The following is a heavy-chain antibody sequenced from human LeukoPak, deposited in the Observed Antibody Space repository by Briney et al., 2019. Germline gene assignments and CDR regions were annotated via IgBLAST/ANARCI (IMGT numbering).Heavy chain of an antibody. CDR3: AKVLSGSQDY. CDR2: ISNSGRNT. D-gene: IGHD1-26*01. V-gene: IGHV3-23*01. J-gene: IGHJ4*02. CDR1: GFTFRSYA. Sequence: GRSLRLSCSASGFTFRSYAMAWVRQAPGTGLGWVSAISNSGRNTYYADSVKGRFTNSRDNSKNTVYLQMNSLRAEDTAVYYCAKVLSGSQDYWGQGTLVTVFS.